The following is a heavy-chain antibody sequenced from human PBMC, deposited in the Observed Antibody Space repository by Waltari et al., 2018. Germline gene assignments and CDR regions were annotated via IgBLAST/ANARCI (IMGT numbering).Heavy chain of an antibody. CDR3: ARWGYDSSGRDY. CDR2: IYHSGGT. V-gene: IGHV4-38-2*01. CDR1: GYSISSGYY. D-gene: IGHD3-22*01. Sequence: QVQLQESGPGLVKPSETLSLTCAVSGYSISSGYYWGGIRQPPGKGLEWIGSIYHSGGTYYYPSLKSRVTISVDTSKNQFSLKLSSVTAADTAVYSCARWGYDSSGRDYWGQGTLVTVSS. J-gene: IGHJ4*02.